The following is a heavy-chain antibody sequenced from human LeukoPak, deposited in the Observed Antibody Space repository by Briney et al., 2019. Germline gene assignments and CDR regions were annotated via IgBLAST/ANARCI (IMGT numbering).Heavy chain of an antibody. CDR2: IYYSGTT. J-gene: IGHJ3*02. Sequence: SETLSLTCTVSGGSISSYYWSWIRQPPGKGLEWIGYIYYSGTTYYNPSLKSRVTMSVDTSKNQFSLKLSSVTAADTAIYYCARHYYGGSGAFDIWGQGTMVTVS. D-gene: IGHD4-23*01. V-gene: IGHV4-59*08. CDR3: ARHYYGGSGAFDI. CDR1: GGSISSYY.